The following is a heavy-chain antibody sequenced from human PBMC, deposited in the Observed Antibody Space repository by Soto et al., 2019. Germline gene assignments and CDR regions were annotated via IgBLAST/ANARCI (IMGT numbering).Heavy chain of an antibody. CDR2: IYYSGST. CDR1: GGSISSSSYY. J-gene: IGHJ4*02. D-gene: IGHD3-10*01. CDR3: ARKGSGSYYNEYYFDY. V-gene: IGHV4-39*01. Sequence: SETLSLTCTVSGGSISSSSYYWGWIRQPPGKGLEWIGSIYYSGSTYYNPSLKSRVSISVDTSKNQFSLKLSSVTAADTAVYYCARKGSGSYYNEYYFDYWGQGTLVTVSS.